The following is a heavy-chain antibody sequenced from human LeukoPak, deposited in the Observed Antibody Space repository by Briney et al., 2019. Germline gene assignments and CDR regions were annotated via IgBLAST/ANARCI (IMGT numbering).Heavy chain of an antibody. J-gene: IGHJ4*02. CDR3: AKDINYSGYDYYFDY. CDR2: LRWNSGSI. D-gene: IGHD5-12*01. Sequence: GGSLRLSCAASGFTFDDYAMHWVRQAPGKGLEWGSGLRWNSGSIGYADSVKGRFTSSRDNAKNSLYLQMNSLRAEDTALYYCAKDINYSGYDYYFDYWGQGTLVTVSS. CDR1: GFTFDDYA. V-gene: IGHV3-9*01.